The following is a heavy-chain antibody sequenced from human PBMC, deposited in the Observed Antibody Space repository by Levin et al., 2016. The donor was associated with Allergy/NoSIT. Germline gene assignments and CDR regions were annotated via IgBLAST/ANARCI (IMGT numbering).Heavy chain of an antibody. Sequence: GESLKISCAASGFTFSSYSMNWVRQAPGKGLEWVSSISSSSSYIYYADSVKGRFTISRDNAKNSLYLQMNSLRAEDTAVYYCARGLGWELLLDYWGQGTLVTVSS. V-gene: IGHV3-21*01. D-gene: IGHD1-26*01. J-gene: IGHJ4*02. CDR1: GFTFSSYS. CDR2: ISSSSSYI. CDR3: ARGLGWELLLDY.